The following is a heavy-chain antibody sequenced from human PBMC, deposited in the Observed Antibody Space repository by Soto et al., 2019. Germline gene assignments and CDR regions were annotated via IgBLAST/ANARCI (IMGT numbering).Heavy chain of an antibody. Sequence: GGSLRLSCAASGFTFRSCAMSWVRQAPGKGLKWVSSVSSGGGTTYHADSVKGRFTISRDSSKNTLYLQMNSLRAEDTAVYYCAKLSAGTTTNPMDVWGQGTTVTVSS. J-gene: IGHJ6*02. CDR3: AKLSAGTTTNPMDV. D-gene: IGHD1-7*01. CDR2: VSSGGGTT. CDR1: GFTFRSCA. V-gene: IGHV3-23*01.